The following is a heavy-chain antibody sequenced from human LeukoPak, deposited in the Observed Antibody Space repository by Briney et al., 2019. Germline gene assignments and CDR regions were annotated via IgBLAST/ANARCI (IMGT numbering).Heavy chain of an antibody. J-gene: IGHJ4*02. V-gene: IGHV1-18*01. CDR1: GYTFTSYG. D-gene: IGHD3-22*01. CDR2: ISAYNGNT. CDR3: ARDYYYYDSSGYSFDY. Sequence: SVKVSCKASGYTFTSYGISWVRQAPGQGLEWMGWISAYNGNTNYAQKLQGRVTMTTDTSTSTAYMELRSLRSDDTAVYYCARDYYYYDSSGYSFDYWGQGTLVTVSS.